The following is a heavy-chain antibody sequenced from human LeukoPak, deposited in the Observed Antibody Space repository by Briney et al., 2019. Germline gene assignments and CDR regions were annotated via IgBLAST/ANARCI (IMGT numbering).Heavy chain of an antibody. CDR2: INPNSGDT. D-gene: IGHD6-19*01. V-gene: IGHV1-18*01. CDR1: GYTFTSYG. Sequence: ASVKVSCKASGYTFTSYGISWVRQAPGQGLEWMGWINPNSGDTNYAQKFQDRVTMTEDTSTDTAYMEPSSLRSEDTAVYYCATGFAEKHIAVAGMGSWGQGTLVTVSS. J-gene: IGHJ5*02. CDR3: ATGFAEKHIAVAGMGS.